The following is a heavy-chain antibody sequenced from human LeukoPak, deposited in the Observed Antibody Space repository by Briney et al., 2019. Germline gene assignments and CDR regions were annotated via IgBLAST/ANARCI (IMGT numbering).Heavy chain of an antibody. CDR2: TYYRSKWYN. CDR3: GRENYFYDSGAHYAGLGV. J-gene: IGHJ6*02. CDR1: GDSVSSNCAA. Sequence: SQTLSLTCAISGDSVSSNCAAWNWIRQSPSRGLEWLGRTYYRSKWYNDYAVSVKSRININPDTSKNQFSLQLNSVTPEDTAVYYCGRENYFYDSGAHYAGLGVWGQGTTVTVSS. V-gene: IGHV6-1*01. D-gene: IGHD3-22*01.